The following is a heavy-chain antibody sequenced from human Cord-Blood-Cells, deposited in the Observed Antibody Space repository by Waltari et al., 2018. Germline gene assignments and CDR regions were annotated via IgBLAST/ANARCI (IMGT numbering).Heavy chain of an antibody. V-gene: IGHV3-15*01. CDR3: TTVFDAFDI. J-gene: IGHJ3*02. Sequence: EVKLVESGGGLLTPGGSLRHSCAASGSPFSNAWMTWVRQAPGKGLEWVSRIKSKTDGGTTNYSAPVKGRFTISRDDSKNALDLQMNSLKSEDTAVYYCTTVFDAFDIWGQGTMVTVSA. CDR1: GSPFSNAW. CDR2: IKSKTDGGTT.